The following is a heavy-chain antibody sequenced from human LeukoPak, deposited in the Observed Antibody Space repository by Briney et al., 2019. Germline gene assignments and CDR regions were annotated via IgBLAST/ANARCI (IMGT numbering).Heavy chain of an antibody. D-gene: IGHD1-26*01. V-gene: IGHV4-4*07. CDR3: AGSRGVGSIHLRDYYYYYVDV. Sequence: PSETLSLTCTVSGGSISSYCWSWIRQPAGKGLEWVGRISASGSTNYNPSLKSRLTMSVDTSRNQFPLNLTSVTAADTAVYYCAGSRGVGSIHLRDYYYYYVDVWGKGTMVTVSS. J-gene: IGHJ6*03. CDR2: ISASGST. CDR1: GGSISSYC.